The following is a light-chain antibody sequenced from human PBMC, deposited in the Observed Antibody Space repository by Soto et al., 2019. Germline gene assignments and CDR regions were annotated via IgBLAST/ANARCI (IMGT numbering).Light chain of an antibody. CDR3: MQALQKPST. J-gene: IGKJ1*01. Sequence: VGVNQSPLSLPVTPGEPASMSCRASQSLLHTNGINYLHWYLQKPGQSPPLLIYLGSQRASGVPDRFSGSGSGTEYTLRISRVEAEDVGIYYCMQALQKPSTFGQGTKVDIK. CDR2: LGS. V-gene: IGKV2-28*01. CDR1: QSLLHTNGINY.